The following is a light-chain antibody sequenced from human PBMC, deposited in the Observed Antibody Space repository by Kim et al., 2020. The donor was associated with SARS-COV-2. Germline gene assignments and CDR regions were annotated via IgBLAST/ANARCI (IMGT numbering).Light chain of an antibody. CDR2: KAS. CDR3: QQYNST. Sequence: DIQMTQSPSTLSASVGDRVTITCRASQSISSWLAWYQQKPGKAPKLLIYKASSLESGVPSRFSGSGSGTEFTLTISSLQPDDFATYYCQQYNSTFGQGTKLGIK. V-gene: IGKV1-5*03. CDR1: QSISSW. J-gene: IGKJ2*01.